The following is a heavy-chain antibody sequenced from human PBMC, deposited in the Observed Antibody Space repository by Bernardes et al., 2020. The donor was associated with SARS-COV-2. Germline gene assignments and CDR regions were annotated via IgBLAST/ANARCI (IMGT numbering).Heavy chain of an antibody. V-gene: IGHV4-61*01. Sequence: SETLSLTCTVSGGSVSSGSYYWSWIRQPPGKGLEWIGYIYYSGSTNYNPSLKSRVTISVDTSKNQFSLKLSSVTAADTAVYYCASSSITIFGVVIIPAFDIWGQGTMVTVSS. CDR2: IYYSGST. D-gene: IGHD3-3*01. J-gene: IGHJ3*02. CDR1: GGSVSSGSYY. CDR3: ASSSITIFGVVIIPAFDI.